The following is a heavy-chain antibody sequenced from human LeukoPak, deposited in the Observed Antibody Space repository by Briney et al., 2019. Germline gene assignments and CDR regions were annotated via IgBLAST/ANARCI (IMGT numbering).Heavy chain of an antibody. J-gene: IGHJ4*02. V-gene: IGHV4-59*01. CDR3: ARDLEGYHYGSGNYPQ. CDR2: IYYSGST. D-gene: IGHD3-10*01. Sequence: PSETLSLTCTVSGGSISSYYWSWIRQPPGKGLEWIGYIYYSGSTNYNPSLKSRVTISVDTSKNQFSLKLSSVTAADTAAYYCARDLEGYHYGSGNYPQWGQGTLITVSS. CDR1: GGSISSYY.